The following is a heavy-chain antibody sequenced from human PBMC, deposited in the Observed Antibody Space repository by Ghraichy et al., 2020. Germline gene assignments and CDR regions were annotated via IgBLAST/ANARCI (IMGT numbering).Heavy chain of an antibody. Sequence: GGVLRLTCAASGFNFRNYDMYWVRQAPGKGLEWVAFIQYGGSNKLFADSVKGRFSISRDNSRNTVYLQMDSLRAEDTAVYYCAQPHDSGFLEYWGQGTLVIVSS. V-gene: IGHV3-30*02. CDR3: AQPHDSGFLEY. D-gene: IGHD3-10*01. J-gene: IGHJ4*02. CDR1: GFNFRNYD. CDR2: IQYGGSNK.